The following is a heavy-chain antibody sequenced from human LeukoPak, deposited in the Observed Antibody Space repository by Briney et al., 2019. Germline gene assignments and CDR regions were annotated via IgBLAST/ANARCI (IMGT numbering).Heavy chain of an antibody. CDR3: ARDSGITNMFGGGRGSALEEPNDVFDM. CDR1: GYTFTGYY. CDR2: INPNSGGT. V-gene: IGHV1-2*02. D-gene: IGHD3-16*01. Sequence: ASVKVSCKASGYTFTGYYMHWVRQAPGQGLEWMGWINPNSGGTNYAQKFQGRVTTTRDTSISTAYMELSGLRSDDTAVYYCARDSGITNMFGGGRGSALEEPNDVFDMWGQGTMVIVSS. J-gene: IGHJ3*02.